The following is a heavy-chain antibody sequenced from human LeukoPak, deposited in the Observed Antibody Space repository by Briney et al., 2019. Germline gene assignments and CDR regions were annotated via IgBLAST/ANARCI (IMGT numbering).Heavy chain of an antibody. V-gene: IGHV3-30-3*01. CDR1: GFTFSSYA. CDR2: ISYDGSNK. CDR3: ARVILREVAGTNPNPNRLDY. J-gene: IGHJ4*02. D-gene: IGHD2-15*01. Sequence: GGSLRLSCAASGFTFSSYAMHWVSQAPGKGLEWVAVISYDGSNKYYADSVKGRFTISRDNSKNTLYLQMNSLRAEDTAVYYCARVILREVAGTNPNPNRLDYWGQGTLVTVSS.